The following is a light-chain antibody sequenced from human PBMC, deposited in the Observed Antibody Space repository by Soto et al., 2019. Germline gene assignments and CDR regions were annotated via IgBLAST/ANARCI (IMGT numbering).Light chain of an antibody. J-gene: IGKJ1*01. CDR3: LQYRSYWT. Sequence: DLQMTQSPSTLSASVGDRVSITCRASQSISRQLAWYQQKPGKAPNLLIYQASNLETGVPSRFTGSGSRTEFTLTVCSLQHDELSTYCCLQYRSYWTFGQGTKMEVK. V-gene: IGKV1-5*03. CDR1: QSISRQ. CDR2: QAS.